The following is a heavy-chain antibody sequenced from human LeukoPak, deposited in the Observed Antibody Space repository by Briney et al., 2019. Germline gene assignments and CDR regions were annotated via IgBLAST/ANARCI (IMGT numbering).Heavy chain of an antibody. J-gene: IGHJ4*02. CDR1: GFTFSTYW. V-gene: IGHV3-7*04. CDR3: ARGGSLWFGESRFGY. D-gene: IGHD3-10*01. Sequence: AVGSLRLSCAASGFTFSTYWMNWVRQAPGKGLEWVANIKEDGSEKYHVDSVKGRFTISRDNAKNSLYLQMNSLRAEDTAVYYCARGGSLWFGESRFGYWGQGILVTVSS. CDR2: IKEDGSEK.